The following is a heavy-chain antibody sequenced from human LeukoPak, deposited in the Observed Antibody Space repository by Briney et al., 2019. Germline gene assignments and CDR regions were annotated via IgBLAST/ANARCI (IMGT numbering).Heavy chain of an antibody. CDR3: ANLHYYYYGMDV. CDR1: GFTFSSYA. CDR2: ISGSGGST. J-gene: IGHJ6*02. Sequence: PGGSLRLSCAASGFTFSSYAMSWVRPAPGKGLEWVSAISGSGGSTYYADSVKGRFTISRDNSKNTLYLQMNSLRAEDTAVYYCANLHYYYYGMDVWGQGTTVTVSS. V-gene: IGHV3-23*01.